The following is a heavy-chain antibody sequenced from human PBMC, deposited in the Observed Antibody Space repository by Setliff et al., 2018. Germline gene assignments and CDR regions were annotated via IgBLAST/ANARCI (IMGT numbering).Heavy chain of an antibody. D-gene: IGHD1-26*01. CDR3: AGDPPRSDWRLDS. Sequence: GGSLRLSCATSGFTFSSYAMHWVRQAPGKGLEWVGYIFYDGSEKYYADSVKGRFTISRDNSKNTVYLEMNNLRADDTAVYYCAGDPPRSDWRLDSWGQGTLVTVSS. J-gene: IGHJ4*02. CDR2: IFYDGSEK. V-gene: IGHV3-33*01. CDR1: GFTFSSYA.